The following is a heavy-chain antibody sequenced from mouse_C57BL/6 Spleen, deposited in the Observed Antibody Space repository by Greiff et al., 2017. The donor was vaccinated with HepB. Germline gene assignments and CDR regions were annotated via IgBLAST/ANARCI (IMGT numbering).Heavy chain of an antibody. CDR2: ISSGGDYI. J-gene: IGHJ4*01. V-gene: IGHV5-9-1*02. Sequence: EVKLVESGEGLVKPGGSLKLSCAASGFTFSSYAMSWVRQTPEKRLEWVAYISSGGDYIYYADTVKGRFTISRDNARNTLYLQMSSLKSEDTAMYYCTRSYSNYFYYAMDYWGQGTSVTVSS. D-gene: IGHD2-5*01. CDR1: GFTFSSYA. CDR3: TRSYSNYFYYAMDY.